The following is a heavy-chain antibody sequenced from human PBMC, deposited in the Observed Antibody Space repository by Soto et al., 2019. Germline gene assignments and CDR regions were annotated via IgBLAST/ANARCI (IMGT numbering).Heavy chain of an antibody. D-gene: IGHD5-12*01. CDR1: GFSLTTRPMG. Sequence: QITLKESGPTLVKPTQTLTLTCTFSGFSLTTRPMGVGWIRQPPGKALEWLVFIYWDDDNRYSPSRKSRITVTKDTSKKQVVLTMTDMDPVDTATYYCAHRLGGYTWNGGYFDFWGQGVPVTVSS. CDR3: AHRLGGYTWNGGYFDF. V-gene: IGHV2-5*02. CDR2: IYWDDDN. J-gene: IGHJ4*02.